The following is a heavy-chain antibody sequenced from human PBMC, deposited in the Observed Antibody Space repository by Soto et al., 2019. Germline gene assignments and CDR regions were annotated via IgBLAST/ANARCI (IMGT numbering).Heavy chain of an antibody. J-gene: IGHJ4*02. CDR3: AKEGSGGYYFDY. Sequence: QVQLVESGGGVVQPGRSLRLSCAASGFTFSSYGMHWVRQAPGKGLEWVAVISYDGSNKYYADSVKGRFTISRDNSKNTLYLQMNSLRAEDTAVYYCAKEGSGGYYFDYWGQGTLVTVSS. V-gene: IGHV3-30*18. CDR2: ISYDGSNK. CDR1: GFTFSSYG. D-gene: IGHD3-10*01.